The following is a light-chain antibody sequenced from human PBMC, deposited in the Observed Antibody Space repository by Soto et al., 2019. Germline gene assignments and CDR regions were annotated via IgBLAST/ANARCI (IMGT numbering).Light chain of an antibody. Sequence: DIQLTQSPSFLSASVGDRVTITCRASQDISSYLAWYQQRPGKVPRFLTHSASTLQSGVPSRFSATGSGTTFILTISSLQPEDIATYYCQQLNRFPRTFGQGTKVEV. CDR1: QDISSY. V-gene: IGKV1-9*01. CDR2: SAS. J-gene: IGKJ1*01. CDR3: QQLNRFPRT.